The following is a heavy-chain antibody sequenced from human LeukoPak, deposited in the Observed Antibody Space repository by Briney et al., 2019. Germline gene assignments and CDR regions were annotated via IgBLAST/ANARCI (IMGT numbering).Heavy chain of an antibody. Sequence: GGSLRPSCAASGFTFSSYGMHWVRQAPGKGLEWVAVISYDGSNKYYADSVKGRFTISRVNSKNTLYLQMNSLRVEDTAVYYCAKDFMSGSYSAFFDYWGQGTLVTVSS. V-gene: IGHV3-30*18. CDR3: AKDFMSGSYSAFFDY. J-gene: IGHJ4*02. CDR1: GFTFSSYG. D-gene: IGHD1-26*01. CDR2: ISYDGSNK.